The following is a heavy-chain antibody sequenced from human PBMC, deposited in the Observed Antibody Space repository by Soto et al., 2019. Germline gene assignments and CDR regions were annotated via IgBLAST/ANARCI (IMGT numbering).Heavy chain of an antibody. CDR2: IKQDGSEK. CDR1: GFTFSNHW. J-gene: IGHJ6*03. V-gene: IGHV3-7*01. CDR3: ARDSAYCRSTSCYLSYYYYMDV. D-gene: IGHD2-2*01. Sequence: EVQVVESGGGLVQPGGSLRLSCAASGFTFSNHWMTWVRQAPGKGLEWVANIKQDGSEKYYVDSVKGRFTLSRDNAKNSLYLQMHSLRAEDTAVYYCARDSAYCRSTSCYLSYYYYMDVWCKGTTVTVSS.